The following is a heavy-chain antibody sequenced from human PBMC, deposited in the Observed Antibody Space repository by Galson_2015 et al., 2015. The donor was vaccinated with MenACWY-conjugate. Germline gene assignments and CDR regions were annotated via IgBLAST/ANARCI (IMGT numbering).Heavy chain of an antibody. V-gene: IGHV4-59*08. CDR1: GGSISSYY. CDR3: ARLSEAGSGNYVCDY. CDR2: IYYSGST. Sequence: ETLSLTCTVSGGSISSYYWSWIRQPPGKGLEWIGYIYYSGSTNYNPSLRSRVTISVDTSKNQFSLKLSSVTAADTAVYYCARLSEAGSGNYVCDYWGLGTLVTVSS. J-gene: IGHJ4*02. D-gene: IGHD3-10*01.